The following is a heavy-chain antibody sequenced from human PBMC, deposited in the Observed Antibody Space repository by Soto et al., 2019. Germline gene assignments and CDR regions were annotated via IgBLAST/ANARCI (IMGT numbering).Heavy chain of an antibody. J-gene: IGHJ4*02. CDR2: TRQDGGQE. V-gene: IGHV3-7*03. CDR1: GFKFSSYW. Sequence: EVQLVESGGGLVQPGGSLRLSCAASGFKFSSYWMSWVRQAPGKGLEWVAHTRQDGGQEYYVDSVKGRFTISRDNAKNSLYLQMNSLRVEDTAVYYCARYPNPTVAGLPFDLWGQGTLVTVSS. D-gene: IGHD6-19*01. CDR3: ARYPNPTVAGLPFDL.